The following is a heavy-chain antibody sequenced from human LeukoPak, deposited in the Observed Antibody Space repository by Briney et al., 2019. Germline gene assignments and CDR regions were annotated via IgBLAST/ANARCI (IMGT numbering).Heavy chain of an antibody. CDR1: GFTVSSNY. D-gene: IGHD6-19*01. CDR3: AKVGMSVAGNYFDS. Sequence: GGSLRLSCAASGFTVSSNYMSWVRQAPGKGLEWVSAVSDGGGDTYYADSVKGRFTISRDNSKNTLYLQLNNLGAEDTAVYYCAKVGMSVAGNYFDSWGQGSLVTVSS. J-gene: IGHJ4*02. V-gene: IGHV3-23*01. CDR2: VSDGGGDT.